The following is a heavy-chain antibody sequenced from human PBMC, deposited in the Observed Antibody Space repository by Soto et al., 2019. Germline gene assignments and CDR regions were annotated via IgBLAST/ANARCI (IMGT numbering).Heavy chain of an antibody. Sequence: SVKVSCKAAGGTFSSYAISWVRQAPGQGLEWMGGIIPIFGTANYAQKFQGRVTITADESTSTAYMELSSLRSEDTAVYYCAREILRNRQNPNKNPTRAFDIWGQGTMVP. V-gene: IGHV1-69*13. D-gene: IGHD3-3*01. CDR1: GGTFSSYA. CDR3: AREILRNRQNPNKNPTRAFDI. J-gene: IGHJ3*02. CDR2: IIPIFGTA.